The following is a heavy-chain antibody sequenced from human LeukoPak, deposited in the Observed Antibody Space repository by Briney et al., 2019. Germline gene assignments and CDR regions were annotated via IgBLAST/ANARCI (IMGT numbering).Heavy chain of an antibody. CDR3: ASMAHENRVYGDYEDAFDI. Sequence: GGSLRLSCAASGFTFSSYAMHWVRQAPGKGLEWVAVISYDGSNKYYADSVKGRFTISRDNSKNTLYLQMNSLRAEDTAVYYCASMAHENRVYGDYEDAFDIWGQGTMVTVSS. CDR1: GFTFSSYA. J-gene: IGHJ3*02. V-gene: IGHV3-30-3*01. CDR2: ISYDGSNK. D-gene: IGHD4-17*01.